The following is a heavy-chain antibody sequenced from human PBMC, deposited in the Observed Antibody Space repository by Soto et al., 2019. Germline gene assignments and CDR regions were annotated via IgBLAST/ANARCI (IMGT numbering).Heavy chain of an antibody. Sequence: SVKVSCKASGGTFSSYAISWVRQAPGQGLEWMGGIIPIFGTANYAQKFQGRVTITADESTSTAYMELSSLRSEDTAVYYCARDRLTYYDILTGYYTVPRDAFDTWGQGTMVTVSS. CDR3: ARDRLTYYDILTGYYTVPRDAFDT. D-gene: IGHD3-9*01. V-gene: IGHV1-69*13. CDR1: GGTFSSYA. CDR2: IIPIFGTA. J-gene: IGHJ3*02.